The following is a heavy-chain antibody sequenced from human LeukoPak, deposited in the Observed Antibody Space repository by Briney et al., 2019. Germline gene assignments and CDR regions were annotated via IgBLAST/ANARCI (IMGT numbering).Heavy chain of an antibody. V-gene: IGHV1-2*04. Sequence: ASVKVSCKASGYTFTGYYMHWVRQAPGQGLEWMGWINPNSGGTNYAQKFQGWVTMTRDTSISTAYMELSRLRSDDTAVYYCAGEDMSGYYKGTIDYWGQGTLVTVSS. CDR1: GYTFTGYY. CDR3: AGEDMSGYYKGTIDY. J-gene: IGHJ4*02. D-gene: IGHD3-3*01. CDR2: INPNSGGT.